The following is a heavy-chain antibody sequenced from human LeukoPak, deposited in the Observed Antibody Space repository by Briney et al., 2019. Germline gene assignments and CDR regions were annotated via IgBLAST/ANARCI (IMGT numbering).Heavy chain of an antibody. V-gene: IGHV3-30-3*01. D-gene: IGHD3-10*01. Sequence: GGSLRLSCAASGFTFSSYAMHWVRQAPGKGLEWVAVISYDGSNKYYADSVKGRFTISRDNSKNTLYLQMNSLRAEDTAVYYCARDYGSGSVFDYWGQGTLVTVSS. J-gene: IGHJ4*02. CDR2: ISYDGSNK. CDR3: ARDYGSGSVFDY. CDR1: GFTFSSYA.